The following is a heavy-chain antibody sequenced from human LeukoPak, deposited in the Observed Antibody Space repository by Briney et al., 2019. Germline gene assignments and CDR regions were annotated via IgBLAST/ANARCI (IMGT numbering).Heavy chain of an antibody. CDR2: ISGSGGST. V-gene: IGHV3-23*01. CDR1: GFTFSKYN. J-gene: IGHJ6*03. CDR3: AKSSTFYYYYSMDV. Sequence: GGSLRLSCAASGFTFSKYNMNWVRQAPGKGLEWVSAISGSGGSTYYADSVKGGFTISRDNSKNTLYLQMNSLRAEDTAVYYCAKSSTFYYYYSMDVWGKGTTVTVSS.